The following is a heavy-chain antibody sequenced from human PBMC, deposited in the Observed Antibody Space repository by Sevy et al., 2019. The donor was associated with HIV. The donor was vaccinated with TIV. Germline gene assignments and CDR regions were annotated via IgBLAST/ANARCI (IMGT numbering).Heavy chain of an antibody. CDR3: ARGGETPRGFDP. V-gene: IGHV4-4*02. J-gene: IGHJ5*02. CDR1: GGSIRSVYW. CDR2: IYHRGYT. D-gene: IGHD3-16*01. Sequence: SETLSRTCAVSGGSIRSVYWWHWVRQPPGKGLEWIEEIYHRGYTNYNPSLKSRVTISVDNFKNRFYLNLYSVTAADTAVYYCARGGETPRGFDPWGQGSLVTVSS.